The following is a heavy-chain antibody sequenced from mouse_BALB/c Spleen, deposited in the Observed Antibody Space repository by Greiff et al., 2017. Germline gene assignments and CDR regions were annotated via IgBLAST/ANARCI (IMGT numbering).Heavy chain of an antibody. V-gene: IGHV2-9*02. CDR1: GFSLTSYG. Sequence: VMLVESGPGLVAPSQSLSITCTVSGFSLTSYGVHWVRQPPGKGLEWLGVIWAGGGTNYNSALMSRLSISKDNSKSQVFLKMNSLQTDDTAMYYCAREGLRHAMDYWGQGTSVTVSS. CDR3: AREGLRHAMDY. J-gene: IGHJ4*01. D-gene: IGHD2-2*01. CDR2: IWAGGGT.